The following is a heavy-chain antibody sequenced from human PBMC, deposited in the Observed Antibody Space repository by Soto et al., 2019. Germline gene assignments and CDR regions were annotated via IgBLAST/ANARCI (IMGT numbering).Heavy chain of an antibody. CDR1: RCIFSCYA. Sequence: VNVSYMACRCIFSCYALRWVRQAPGPRLEWMGGIIPIFGTANYAQKFQGRVTITADKSTSTAYMELSSLRSEDTAVYYCARVVDTAMVNLNYGMDVWGQGTTVTVSS. J-gene: IGHJ6*02. V-gene: IGHV1-69*06. CDR2: IIPIFGTA. D-gene: IGHD5-18*01. CDR3: ARVVDTAMVNLNYGMDV.